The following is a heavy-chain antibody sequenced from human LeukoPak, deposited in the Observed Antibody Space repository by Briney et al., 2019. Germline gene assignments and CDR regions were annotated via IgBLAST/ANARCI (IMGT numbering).Heavy chain of an antibody. J-gene: IGHJ4*02. CDR2: IYYSGST. CDR3: ARDPVIAARPGGFDY. V-gene: IGHV4-39*07. CDR1: GGSISSYY. D-gene: IGHD6-6*01. Sequence: PSETLSLTCTVSGGSISSYYWGWIRQPPGKGLEWIGGIYYSGSTYYNPSLKSRVTISVDTSKNQFSLKLSSVTAADTAVYYCARDPVIAARPGGFDYWGQGTLVTVSS.